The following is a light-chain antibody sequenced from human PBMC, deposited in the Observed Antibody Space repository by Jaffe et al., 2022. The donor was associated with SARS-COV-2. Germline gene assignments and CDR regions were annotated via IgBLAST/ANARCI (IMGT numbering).Light chain of an antibody. CDR1: SSNIGPHF. Sequence: QSVLTQPPSVSAAPGQSVTISCSGGSSNIGPHFVCWYQQVPGTAPRLLIYDNNKRPSGIPDRFSGSKSGTSATLGITGLQTGDEADYYCGTWDSSLSGVVFGGGTTLTVL. CDR3: GTWDSSLSGVV. J-gene: IGLJ2*01. CDR2: DNN. V-gene: IGLV1-51*01.